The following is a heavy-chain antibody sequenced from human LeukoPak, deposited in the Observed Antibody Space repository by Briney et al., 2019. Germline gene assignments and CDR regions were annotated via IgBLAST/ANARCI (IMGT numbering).Heavy chain of an antibody. Sequence: PSETLSLTCTVSGGSISGYYWSWFRQPPGKGPEYVGYIYYSGSTNYNPSLKGRVTISVDTSKNQFSLKLTSVTTADPAVYYCVRIEGGGYAASWGQGALVTVSS. CDR1: GGSISGYY. CDR2: IYYSGST. J-gene: IGHJ5*02. V-gene: IGHV4-59*01. D-gene: IGHD5-12*01. CDR3: VRIEGGGYAAS.